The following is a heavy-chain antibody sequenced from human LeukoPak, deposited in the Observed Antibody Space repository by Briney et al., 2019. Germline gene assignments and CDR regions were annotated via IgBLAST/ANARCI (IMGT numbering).Heavy chain of an antibody. CDR2: IYPGDSDS. D-gene: IGHD6-13*01. Sequence: HGESLKISCKGSGYSFTNYWIAWVRQMPGKGLEWMGIIYPGDSDSRYSPSFQGQVTISADKSISTAYLQWSSLKASDTAMYYCARRREAAGDYWGQGTLATVSS. CDR1: GYSFTNYW. V-gene: IGHV5-51*01. J-gene: IGHJ4*02. CDR3: ARRREAAGDY.